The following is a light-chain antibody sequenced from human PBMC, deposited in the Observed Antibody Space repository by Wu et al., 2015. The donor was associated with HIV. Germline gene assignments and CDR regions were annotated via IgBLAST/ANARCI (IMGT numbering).Light chain of an antibody. CDR3: QQYRDRRFS. CDR2: AAF. V-gene: IGKV3-15*01. CDR1: QGISNN. J-gene: IGKJ4*01. Sequence: ILMTQSPATLSRSPGERVTVSCRASQGISNNLAWYHQIPGQSPRLLVYAAFTRATGIPARFSGSGSGTEFTLTISSLQPEDVGIYYCQQYRDRRFSFGGGTRVQI.